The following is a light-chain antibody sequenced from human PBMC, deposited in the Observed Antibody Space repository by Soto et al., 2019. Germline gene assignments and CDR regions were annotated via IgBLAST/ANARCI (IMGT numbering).Light chain of an antibody. J-gene: IGKJ1*01. CDR3: QQYNNSTET. Sequence: VMSQSSAPAPVSPGERATLSCRASQSVSSNLAWYPQKPGQAPRPLIYDVSPRETGILARFSGSGAGTEFTLTISGLQSEDFSVDYCQQYNNSTETFGQGTKVDIK. CDR2: DVS. V-gene: IGKV3-15*01. CDR1: QSVSSN.